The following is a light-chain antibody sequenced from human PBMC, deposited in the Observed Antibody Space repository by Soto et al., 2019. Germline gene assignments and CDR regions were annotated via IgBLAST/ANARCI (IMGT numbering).Light chain of an antibody. CDR1: SRDVGGSNY. CDR3: SSYTSSNTLEV. V-gene: IGLV2-14*01. CDR2: EVS. J-gene: IGLJ1*01. Sequence: QSALIQPASVSGSPGQSITISCTGTSRDVGGSNYVSWYQHHPHRAPKLLIYEVSYRPSGVSIRFSGSKSGNTASLTISGLQAEDEADYYCSSYTSSNTLEVFGVGTKVTVL.